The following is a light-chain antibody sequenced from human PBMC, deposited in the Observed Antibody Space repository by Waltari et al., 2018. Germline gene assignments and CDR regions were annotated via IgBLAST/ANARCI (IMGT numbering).Light chain of an antibody. CDR1: NSDIGAYNY. CDR2: DVT. Sequence: QSALTQPRSVSGSPGPSVTISCTGTNSDIGAYNYVSWYQQYPGKAPELMIYDVTKRPSGVPDRFSGSKSGNTASLTISGLQAEDEADYYCCSYAGSYTYWVFGGGTKLTVL. V-gene: IGLV2-11*01. CDR3: CSYAGSYTYWV. J-gene: IGLJ3*02.